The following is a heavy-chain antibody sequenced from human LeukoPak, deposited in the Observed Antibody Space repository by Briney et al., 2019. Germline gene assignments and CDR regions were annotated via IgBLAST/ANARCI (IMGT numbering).Heavy chain of an antibody. CDR1: GFTFSSYG. D-gene: IGHD5-24*01. CDR2: IRYDGSNK. J-gene: IGHJ4*02. CDR3: AKSPVRGRWLQLLY. Sequence: PGGSLRLSCAASGFTFSSYGMHWVRQAPGKGLEWVAFIRYDGSNKYYADSVRGRFTISRDNSKNTLYLQMNSLRAEDTAVYYCAKSPVRGRWLQLLYWGQGTLVTVSS. V-gene: IGHV3-30*02.